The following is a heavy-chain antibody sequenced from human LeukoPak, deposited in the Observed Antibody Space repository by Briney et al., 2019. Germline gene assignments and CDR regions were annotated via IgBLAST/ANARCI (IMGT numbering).Heavy chain of an antibody. CDR1: GGSISSHY. D-gene: IGHD4-17*01. Sequence: SETLSLTCTVSGGSISSHYWSWIRQPQGKGLEWIAYISYSGSTNYNPSLKSRVSITVDTSKNQFSLQLSSVTAADTAMYYCARHVSGDYAWLDVWGQGTTVSVSS. CDR2: ISYSGST. V-gene: IGHV4-59*08. J-gene: IGHJ6*02. CDR3: ARHVSGDYAWLDV.